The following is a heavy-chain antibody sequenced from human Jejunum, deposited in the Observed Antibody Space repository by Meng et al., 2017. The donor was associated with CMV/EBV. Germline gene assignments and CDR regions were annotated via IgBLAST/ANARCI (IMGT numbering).Heavy chain of an antibody. J-gene: IGHJ4*02. CDR3: ASGGYNRPLDY. CDR1: GGYISSYY. D-gene: IGHD6-25*01. CDR2: IYCSGST. V-gene: IGHV4-59*01. Sequence: CTVSGGYISSYYWSCIRQPTGEGLEWVGYIYCSGSTNYNPSLKNRVTISVDTSKNQFSLKLWSVTAADTAVYYCASGGYNRPLDYWGQGTLVTVSS.